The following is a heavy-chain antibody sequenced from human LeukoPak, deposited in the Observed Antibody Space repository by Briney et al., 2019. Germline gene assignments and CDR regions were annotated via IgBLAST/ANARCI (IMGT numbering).Heavy chain of an antibody. CDR3: ASTYGDYARGNWFDP. D-gene: IGHD4-17*01. CDR1: GFTVSSNY. J-gene: IGHJ5*02. CDR2: IYSGGST. V-gene: IGHV3-53*01. Sequence: GGSLRLSCAASGFTVSSNYMSWVRQAPGRGLEWVSLIYSGGSTYYADSVKGRFTISRDTSKNTLYLQMNSLRAEDTAVYYCASTYGDYARGNWFDPWGQGTLVTVSS.